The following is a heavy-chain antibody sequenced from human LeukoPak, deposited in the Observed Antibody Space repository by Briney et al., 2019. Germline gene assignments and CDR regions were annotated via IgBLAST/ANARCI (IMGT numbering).Heavy chain of an antibody. CDR3: ARRHYYFDY. J-gene: IGHJ4*02. CDR2: IHNDGSI. Sequence: SETLSLTCTVSGVSIGRGDYSWGWIRQPPGKGLEWIANIHNDGSIYYNASLKSRVIMSVDTSKNQFYLKLSSVAAAETAVYYCARRHYYFDYWGQGNLVTVSS. V-gene: IGHV4-39*01. CDR1: GVSIGRGDYS.